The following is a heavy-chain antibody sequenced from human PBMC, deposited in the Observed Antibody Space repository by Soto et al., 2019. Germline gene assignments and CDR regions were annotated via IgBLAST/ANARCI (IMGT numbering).Heavy chain of an antibody. Sequence: EVQLLESGGDLVQPGGSLRLSCAASGFTFANYAMTWVRQAPGKGLEWVSAISGSGSSTCYADSVQGRFTISRDNSKNTMDLQMNSLRAEDTAVYYCAKDPMVVVVINAAWDYWGQGTLVTVSS. D-gene: IGHD3-22*01. V-gene: IGHV3-23*01. J-gene: IGHJ4*02. CDR1: GFTFANYA. CDR3: AKDPMVVVVINAAWDY. CDR2: ISGSGSST.